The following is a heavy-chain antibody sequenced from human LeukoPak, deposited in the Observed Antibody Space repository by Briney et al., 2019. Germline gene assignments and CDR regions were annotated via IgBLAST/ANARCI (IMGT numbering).Heavy chain of an antibody. CDR3: ARSGPLQAGIAARGSWFDP. CDR1: GYTFTSYV. V-gene: IGHV1-8*01. J-gene: IGHJ5*02. CDR2: MNPNSGNT. D-gene: IGHD6-6*01. Sequence: ASVKVSCKASGYTFTSYVINWVRQATGQGLEWMGWMNPNSGNTGYAQKFQGRVTMTRNTSISTAYMELSSLRSEDTAVYYCARSGPLQAGIAARGSWFDPWGQGTLVTVSS.